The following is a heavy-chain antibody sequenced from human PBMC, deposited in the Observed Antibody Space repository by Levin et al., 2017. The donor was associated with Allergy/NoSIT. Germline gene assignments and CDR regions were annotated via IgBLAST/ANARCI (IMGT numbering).Heavy chain of an antibody. J-gene: IGHJ6*02. CDR3: ARDSFSRYDFWSGYSNYGTDV. Sequence: GESLKISCAASGFTFSSYDMHWVRQAPGKGLEWVAVIWHDGSHEYYTDSVKGRFTMSRDNSKNTLYLQMNSLIAEDTAVYYCARDSFSRYDFWSGYSNYGTDVWGQGTTVTVSS. CDR2: IWHDGSHE. V-gene: IGHV3-33*01. D-gene: IGHD3-3*01. CDR1: GFTFSSYD.